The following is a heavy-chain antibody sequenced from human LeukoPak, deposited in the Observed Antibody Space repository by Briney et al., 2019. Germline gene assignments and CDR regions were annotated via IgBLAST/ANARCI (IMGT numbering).Heavy chain of an antibody. CDR3: AKGSYYDSSGSFYFDY. CDR1: GFTFSSYA. V-gene: IGHV3-23*01. J-gene: IGHJ4*02. CDR2: TSGSGGST. D-gene: IGHD3-22*01. Sequence: GGSLRLSCAASGFTFSSYAMSWVRQAPGKGLEWVSATSGSGGSTYYADSVKGRFTISRDNSKNTLYLQMNSLRAEDTAVYYCAKGSYYDSSGSFYFDYWGQGTLVTVSS.